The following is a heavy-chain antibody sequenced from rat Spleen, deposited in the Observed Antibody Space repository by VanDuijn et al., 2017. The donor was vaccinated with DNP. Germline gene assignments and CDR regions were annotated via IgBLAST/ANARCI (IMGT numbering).Heavy chain of an antibody. D-gene: IGHD1-11*01. Sequence: EVQLVESGGDLVQPRRSLRLSCAASGFSFSDYAMAWVRQAPGKGLEWVASINTDGGSTFYPDSVKGRFTISRDNAENTVYLQMNSLRSEDTASYYCAKGGDYGGFDYWGQGVMVTVSS. V-gene: IGHV5-58*01. CDR2: INTDGGST. CDR3: AKGGDYGGFDY. CDR1: GFSFSDYA. J-gene: IGHJ2*01.